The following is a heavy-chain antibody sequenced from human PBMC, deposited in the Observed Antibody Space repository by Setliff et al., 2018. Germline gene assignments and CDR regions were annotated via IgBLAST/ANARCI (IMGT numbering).Heavy chain of an antibody. J-gene: IGHJ4*02. CDR2: IYYVGTT. V-gene: IGHV4-59*08. CDR1: GASISSYY. CDR3: ARHRRDSSGNYFVGLYYFDY. Sequence: SETLSLTCTVSGASISSYYWSWIRQPPGKGLEWIGYIYYVGTTNYNPSLKSRVSISLDTSKTQFSLRLSSLTAADTAVYYCARHRRDSSGNYFVGLYYFDYWGQGTPVTVSS. D-gene: IGHD3-22*01.